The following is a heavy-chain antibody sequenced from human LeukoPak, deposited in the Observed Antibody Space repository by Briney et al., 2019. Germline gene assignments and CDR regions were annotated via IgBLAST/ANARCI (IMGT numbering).Heavy chain of an antibody. CDR3: AKDLAALWTTFDY. V-gene: IGHV3-23*01. Sequence: GGSLRLSYPASGFTFTSYAMSWVRQAPGEGLEWLSAISGSGVSTYYADSVKGRFTNSRDNSKNTLYLQMNSLRAEDTAVYYCAKDLAALWTTFDYWGQGTLVTVSS. J-gene: IGHJ4*02. D-gene: IGHD3/OR15-3a*01. CDR1: GFTFTSYA. CDR2: ISGSGVST.